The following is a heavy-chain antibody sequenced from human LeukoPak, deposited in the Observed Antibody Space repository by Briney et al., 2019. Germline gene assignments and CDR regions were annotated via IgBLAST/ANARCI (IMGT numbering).Heavy chain of an antibody. CDR2: IKQDGSEK. Sequence: PGGSLRLSCAASGFTFSSYNMNWVRQAPGKGLEWVANIKQDGSEKYYVDSVKGRFTISRDNAKNSLYLQMNSLRAEDTAVYYWARNPEENYGDYVQGNDSGGKGPRVTVP. CDR1: GFTFSSYN. CDR3: ARNPEENYGDYVQGNDS. V-gene: IGHV3-7*01. D-gene: IGHD4-17*01. J-gene: IGHJ4*02.